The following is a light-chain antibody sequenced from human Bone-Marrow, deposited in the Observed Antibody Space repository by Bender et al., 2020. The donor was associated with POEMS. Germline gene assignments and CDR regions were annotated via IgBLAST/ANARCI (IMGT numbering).Light chain of an antibody. CDR3: QVWDRSSDDRVV. J-gene: IGLJ2*01. CDR2: DDN. CDR1: NIESKS. Sequence: SYVLTQPPSLSVAPGKTARITCGGDNIESKSVHWYQQKAGQAPVLVVHDDNDRPSGIPDRFTGSNYGNTATLTVMRVEAGDEADYYCQVWDRSSDDRVVFGGGTKLTV. V-gene: IGLV3-21*03.